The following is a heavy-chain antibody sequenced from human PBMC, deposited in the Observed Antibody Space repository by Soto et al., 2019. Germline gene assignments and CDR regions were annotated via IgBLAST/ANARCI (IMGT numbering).Heavy chain of an antibody. J-gene: IGHJ4*02. CDR3: TRDSSSCRGGHCYFDN. Sequence: AGGSLRLSCAVSGFTFSDHYMDWVRQAPGKGLEWVGRIRSKANSYMTEYAASVKGRFTISRDDSKNSLYLQMNSLKTEDTAVYYCTRDSSSCRGGHCYFDNWGQGTLVPVSS. CDR2: IRSKANSYMT. CDR1: GFTFSDHY. V-gene: IGHV3-72*01. D-gene: IGHD2-15*01.